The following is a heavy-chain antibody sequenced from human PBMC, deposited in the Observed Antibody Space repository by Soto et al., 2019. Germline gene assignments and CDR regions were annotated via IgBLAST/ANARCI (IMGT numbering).Heavy chain of an antibody. J-gene: IGHJ5*02. CDR1: GGSFSGYY. CDR3: ARGGITMVRGVTQTYLNWFDP. V-gene: IGHV4-34*01. CDR2: INHSGST. Sequence: PSETLSLTCAVYGGSFSGYYWSWIRQPPGKGLEWIGEINHSGSTNYNPSLKSRVTISVDTSKNQFSLKLSSVTAADTAVYYCARGGITMVRGVTQTYLNWFDPWGQGTLVTVSS. D-gene: IGHD3-10*01.